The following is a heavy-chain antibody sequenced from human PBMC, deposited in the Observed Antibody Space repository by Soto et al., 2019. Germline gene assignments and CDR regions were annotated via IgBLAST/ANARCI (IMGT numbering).Heavy chain of an antibody. CDR2: INAGNGNT. D-gene: IGHD3-10*01. CDR1: GYTFTSYA. CDR3: ARVESGRPNYFDY. V-gene: IGHV1-3*01. J-gene: IGHJ4*02. Sequence: QVQLVQSGAEVKKPGASVKVSCKASGYTFTSYAMHWVRQAPGQRLEWMGWINAGNGNTKYSQKFQGRVTITRDTSASTAYMELSSLRSEDTAVYYCARVESGRPNYFDYWGQGTLVTVSS.